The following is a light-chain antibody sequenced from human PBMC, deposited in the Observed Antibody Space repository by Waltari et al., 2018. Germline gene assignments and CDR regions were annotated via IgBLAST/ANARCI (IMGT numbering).Light chain of an antibody. CDR3: QVWDSVTDPWV. CDR2: DDN. V-gene: IGLV3-21*02. CDR1: SIESKM. Sequence: SYVLTQPPSVSVAPGQTARITCGGNSIESKMAHWYQRKPGQAPVLVVYDDNHRPSGIPERFSGSNFGNTATRTISRVEAGDEADYLCQVWDSVTDPWVFGGGTKLTVL. J-gene: IGLJ3*02.